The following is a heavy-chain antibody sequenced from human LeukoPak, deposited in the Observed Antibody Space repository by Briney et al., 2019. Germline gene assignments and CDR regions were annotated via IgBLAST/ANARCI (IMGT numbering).Heavy chain of an antibody. Sequence: PGRSLRLSCAASGFTFSSYAMHWVRQAPGKGLEWVAVISYDGSNKYYADSVKGRFTISRDNSKNTLYLQMNSLRAEDTAVYYCARDRRYIVVVVAATTPDYWGQGTLVTVSS. J-gene: IGHJ4*02. V-gene: IGHV3-30-3*01. D-gene: IGHD2-15*01. CDR1: GFTFSSYA. CDR2: ISYDGSNK. CDR3: ARDRRYIVVVVAATTPDY.